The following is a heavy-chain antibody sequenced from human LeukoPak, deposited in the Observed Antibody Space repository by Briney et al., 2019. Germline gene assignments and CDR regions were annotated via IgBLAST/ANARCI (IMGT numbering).Heavy chain of an antibody. J-gene: IGHJ5*02. CDR1: GGSISSGDYY. Sequence: SETLSLTCTVSGGSISSGDYYWSWIRQPPGKGLEWIGYIYYSGSTYYNPSLKSRVTISLYTSKNQFSLKLSSVTAADTAVYYCARATTVTPNWFDPWGQGTLVTVSS. CDR3: ARATTVTPNWFDP. V-gene: IGHV4-30-4*01. D-gene: IGHD4-17*01. CDR2: IYYSGST.